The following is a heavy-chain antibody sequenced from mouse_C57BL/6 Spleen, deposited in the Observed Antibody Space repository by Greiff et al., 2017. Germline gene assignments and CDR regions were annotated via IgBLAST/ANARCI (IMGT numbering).Heavy chain of an antibody. J-gene: IGHJ2*01. Sequence: LVESGAELVRPGASVTLSCKASGYTFTDYEMHWVKQTPVHGLEWIGAIDPETGGTAYNQKFKGKAILTADKSSSTAYMELRSLTSEDSAVYYCTRIYYYFDYWGQGTTLTVSS. CDR1: GYTFTDYE. CDR3: TRIYYYFDY. CDR2: IDPETGGT. V-gene: IGHV1-15*01. D-gene: IGHD2-1*01.